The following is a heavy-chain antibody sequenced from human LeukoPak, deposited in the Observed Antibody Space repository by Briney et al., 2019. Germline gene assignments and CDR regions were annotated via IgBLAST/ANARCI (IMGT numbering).Heavy chain of an antibody. CDR3: AREIGIAAAGGGYYYYYYYMDV. CDR1: GFTFSSYW. Sequence: GGSLRLSCAASGFTFSSYWMSWVRQAPGKGLEWVANIKQDGSEKYYVDSVKGRFTISRDNAKNSLYLQMNSLRAEDTAVYYCAREIGIAAAGGGYYYYYYYMDVWGKGTTVTISS. J-gene: IGHJ6*03. D-gene: IGHD6-13*01. CDR2: IKQDGSEK. V-gene: IGHV3-7*01.